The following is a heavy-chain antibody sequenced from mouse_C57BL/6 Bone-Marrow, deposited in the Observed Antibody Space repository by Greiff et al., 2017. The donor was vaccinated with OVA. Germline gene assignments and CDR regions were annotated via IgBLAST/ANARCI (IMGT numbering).Heavy chain of an antibody. D-gene: IGHD3-2*02. Sequence: EVQLQQSGPGLVKPSQSLSLTCSVTGYSITSGYYWNWIRQFPGNKLEWMGYISYDGSNNYNPSLKNRISITRDTSKNQFFLKLNSVTTEDTATYYGARGGDSSGYYAMDYWGQGTSVTVSS. CDR1: GYSITSGYY. CDR3: ARGGDSSGYYAMDY. CDR2: ISYDGSN. V-gene: IGHV3-6*01. J-gene: IGHJ4*01.